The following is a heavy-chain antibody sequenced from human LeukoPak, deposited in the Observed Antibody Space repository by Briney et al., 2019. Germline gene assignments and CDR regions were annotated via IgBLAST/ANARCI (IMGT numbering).Heavy chain of an antibody. CDR1: RYSINRDYY. J-gene: IGHJ4*02. CDR2: INHSGKT. CDR3: AREGPMFDSGTYSKSLGY. Sequence: SETLSLTCTVSRYSINRDYYWGWMRQPPGNGLEWIASINHSGKTYYTPSLASRATISVDTSKNQFSLRLTSVTVADTAVYYCAREGPMFDSGTYSKSLGYWGQGTLVTVSS. D-gene: IGHD3-10*01. V-gene: IGHV4-38-2*02.